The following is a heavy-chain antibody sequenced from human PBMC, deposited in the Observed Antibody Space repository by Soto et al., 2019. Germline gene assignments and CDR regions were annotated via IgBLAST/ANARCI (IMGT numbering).Heavy chain of an antibody. CDR2: INVGNGNT. V-gene: IGHV1-3*01. D-gene: IGHD5-12*01. J-gene: IGHJ4*02. CDR1: GYTFPNYA. CDR3: ARAPTRWLQLPLFDY. Sequence: ASVKVSCKASGYTFPNYAMSWVRQAPGQRLEWMGWINVGNGNTYYSQKFQGRVTITRDTSASIAYMELSSLRSEDTAVYYCARAPTRWLQLPLFDYWGQGTLVTVSS.